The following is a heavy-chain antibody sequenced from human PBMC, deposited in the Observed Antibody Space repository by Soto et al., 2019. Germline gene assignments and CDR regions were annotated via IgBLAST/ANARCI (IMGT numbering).Heavy chain of an antibody. V-gene: IGHV4-59*08. CDR3: ARPYSTAWSVGVLHI. J-gene: IGHJ3*02. CDR2: IYYSGST. Sequence: WTWLRQPLGKGLEWIGYIYYSGSTKYNPSLKSRVTISVDTTKNQVALKLSSVTAADTAVYYCARPYSTAWSVGVLHIWGQGTMVTVSS. D-gene: IGHD6-19*01.